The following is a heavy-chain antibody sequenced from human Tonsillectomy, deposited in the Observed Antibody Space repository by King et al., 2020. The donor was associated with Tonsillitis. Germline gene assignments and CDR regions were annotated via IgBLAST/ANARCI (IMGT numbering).Heavy chain of an antibody. V-gene: IGHV3-7*01. CDR1: GFSLSNYW. J-gene: IGHJ4*02. D-gene: IGHD3-16*01. CDR2: IKQDGSEK. CDR3: ARDTGGGVFDY. Sequence: VQLVESGGDLVQPGGSLRLSCAAYGFSLSNYWISWVRQAPGKGLEWVANIKQDGSEKYFVDSVRGRYTISRDNAQKSLYLQMNSLRAEDTAVYYCARDTGGGVFDYWGQGTLVTVSS.